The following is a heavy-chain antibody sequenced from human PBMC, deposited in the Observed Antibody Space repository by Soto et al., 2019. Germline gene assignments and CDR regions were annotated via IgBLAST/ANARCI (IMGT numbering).Heavy chain of an antibody. CDR1: GGSISGFY. CDR2: IHSGGST. CDR3: ARVQLSNISYRWFDP. Sequence: SETLSLTCTVSGGSISGFYWSWIRQPAGKGLEWIGRIHSGGSTNYNPSLKSRVTMSVDTSQNQFSLKLSSVTAADTAVYYCARVQLSNISYRWFDPWGKGTLGTVSS. J-gene: IGHJ5*02. V-gene: IGHV4-4*07. D-gene: IGHD2-2*01.